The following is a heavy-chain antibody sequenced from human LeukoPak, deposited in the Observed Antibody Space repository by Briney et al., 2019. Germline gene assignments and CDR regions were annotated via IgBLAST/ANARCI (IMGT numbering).Heavy chain of an antibody. CDR2: IYYSGTT. J-gene: IGHJ6*03. CDR3: ARHHAHYFYYMAV. Sequence: SETLSLTCTVSGDSISSSSYYWGWIRQPPGKGLEWIGSIYYSGTTYYTPSLKSRVSISVDTSKNQFSLRLNSPTATDTAVYYCARHHAHYFYYMAVWGKGTTVTVSS. CDR1: GDSISSSSYY. V-gene: IGHV4-39*01.